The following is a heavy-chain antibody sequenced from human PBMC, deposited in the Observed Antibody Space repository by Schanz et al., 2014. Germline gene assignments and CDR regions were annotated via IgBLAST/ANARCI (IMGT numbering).Heavy chain of an antibody. J-gene: IGHJ3*01. D-gene: IGHD3-9*01. CDR3: ARDDKRYFDWLSTFDL. Sequence: VQLVESGGGLIHPGGSLRLSCAVSGFTVSTNYMTWVRQAPGKGLEWVAVTSYDGSQKYYTDSVKGRFTVSRDNSKNTLYLQLNSLRAEDTAVYYCARDDKRYFDWLSTFDLWGQGTMVAVSS. V-gene: IGHV3-30*03. CDR2: TSYDGSQK. CDR1: GFTVSTNY.